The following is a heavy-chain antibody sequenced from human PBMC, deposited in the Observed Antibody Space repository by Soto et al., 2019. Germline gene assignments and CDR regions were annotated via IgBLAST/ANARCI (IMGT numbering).Heavy chain of an antibody. V-gene: IGHV4-59*08. J-gene: IGHJ4*02. CDR3: ARQGANWDIPDY. CDR2: IYYSGST. CDR1: GGSISSYY. Sequence: PSETLSLTCTVSGGSISSYYWSWIRQPPGKGLEWIGYIYYSGSTNYNPSLKSRVTISVDTSKNQFSLKLSSVTAADTAVYYCARQGANWDIPDYWGQGTLVTVSS. D-gene: IGHD1-26*01.